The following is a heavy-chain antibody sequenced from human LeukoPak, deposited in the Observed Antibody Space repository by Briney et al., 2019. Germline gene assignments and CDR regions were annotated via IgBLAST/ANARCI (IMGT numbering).Heavy chain of an antibody. D-gene: IGHD5-12*01. CDR2: MNPNSGNT. J-gene: IGHJ4*02. V-gene: IGHV1-8*02. CDR3: ARGRGVGYDNFDY. CDR1: GYTFTSYG. Sequence: GASVKVSCKASGYTFTSYGISWVRQAPGQGLEWMGWMNPNSGNTGYAQKFQGRVTMTRNTSISTAYMELSSLRSEDTAVYYCARGRGVGYDNFDYWGQGTLVTVSS.